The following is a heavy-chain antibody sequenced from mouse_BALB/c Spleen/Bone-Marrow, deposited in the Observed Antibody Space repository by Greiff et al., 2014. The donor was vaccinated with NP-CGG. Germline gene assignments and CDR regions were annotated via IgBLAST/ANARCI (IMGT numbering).Heavy chain of an antibody. CDR1: GFNIKDTY. CDR2: IDTANGNT. V-gene: IGHV14-3*02. Sequence: DVKLVESGAELVKPGVSVKLSCTASGFNIKDTYMHWVKQRPEQGLEWIGRIDTANGNTKYDPKFQGKATITADTSSNTAYLQLSSLTSEDTAVYYCARYYYGSSYFDYWGQGTTLTVSS. J-gene: IGHJ2*01. CDR3: ARYYYGSSYFDY. D-gene: IGHD1-1*01.